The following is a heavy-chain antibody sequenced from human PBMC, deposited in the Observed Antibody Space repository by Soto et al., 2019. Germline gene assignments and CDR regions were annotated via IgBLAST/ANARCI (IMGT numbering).Heavy chain of an antibody. CDR2: INPDGGST. J-gene: IGHJ4*02. Sequence: PGGSLRLSCAASGFTFSTYWMHWVRQAPGKGLVWVSRINPDGGSTAYADSVKGRFTMSRDSARNTLYLHMISLRVEDTAVYYCARDPPGIGIEFWGQGTLVTVSS. D-gene: IGHD1-1*01. V-gene: IGHV3-74*01. CDR3: ARDPPGIGIEF. CDR1: GFTFSTYW.